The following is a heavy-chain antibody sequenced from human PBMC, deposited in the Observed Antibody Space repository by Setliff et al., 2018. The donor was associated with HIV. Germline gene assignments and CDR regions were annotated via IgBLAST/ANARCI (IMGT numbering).Heavy chain of an antibody. CDR2: IYSSGTR. V-gene: IGHV4-31*03. Sequence: SETLSLTCTFSGVTSGDYYWTWIRQHPVKGLEWIGYIYSSGTRYYNPSLKSRLAISLDTSKNQFSPNLKSVTAADAAVYYCARGFCSGGFCHPNFYHYMDVWGKGTTVTRLL. J-gene: IGHJ6*03. CDR1: GVTSGDYY. D-gene: IGHD2-15*01. CDR3: ARGFCSGGFCHPNFYHYMDV.